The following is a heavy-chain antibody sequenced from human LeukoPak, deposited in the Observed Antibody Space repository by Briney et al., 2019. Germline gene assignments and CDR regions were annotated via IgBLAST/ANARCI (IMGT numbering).Heavy chain of an antibody. J-gene: IGHJ4*02. Sequence: SVTVSRKASGGTFSSYAISWVRQAPGQGLEWMGRIIPILGIANYAQKFQGRVTITADKSTSTAYMELSSLRSEDTAVYYCAREGDDYGVTGDYWGQGTLVTVS. CDR1: GGTFSSYA. CDR2: IIPILGIA. CDR3: AREGDDYGVTGDY. D-gene: IGHD4-17*01. V-gene: IGHV1-69*04.